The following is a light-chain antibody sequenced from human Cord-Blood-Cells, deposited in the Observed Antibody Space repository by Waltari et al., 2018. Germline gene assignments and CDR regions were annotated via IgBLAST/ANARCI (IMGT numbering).Light chain of an antibody. CDR1: QSVSSSY. J-gene: IGKJ5*01. CDR3: QQWIT. CDR2: GAS. Sequence: EIVLTQSPGTLSLSPGERATLSCRASQSVSSSYLAWYQQKPGQAPRLLIYGASSGATGIPDRFSGSGSGTDFTLTISRLEPEDFAVYYCQQWITFGQGTRLEIK. V-gene: IGKV3-20*01.